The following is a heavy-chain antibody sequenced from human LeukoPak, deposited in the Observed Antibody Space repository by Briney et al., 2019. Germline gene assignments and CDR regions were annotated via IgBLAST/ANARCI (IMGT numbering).Heavy chain of an antibody. J-gene: IGHJ4*02. CDR3: VRDFRSADY. Sequence: GGSLRLSCAASGFTFSTYCMHWVRQAPGKGPMWVSRICPDGTVTIYADSVKARFIISRDNARNTVYLQMNSLRVEDTAVYYCVRDFRSADYWGQGTLVTVSS. V-gene: IGHV3-74*01. CDR1: GFTFSTYC. CDR2: ICPDGTVT.